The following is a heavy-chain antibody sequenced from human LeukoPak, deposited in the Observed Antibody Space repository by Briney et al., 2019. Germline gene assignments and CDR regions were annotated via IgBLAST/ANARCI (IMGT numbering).Heavy chain of an antibody. CDR2: INWNGGST. D-gene: IGHD1-26*01. Sequence: GGSLRLSCAASGFTFDDYGMSWVRQAPGKGLEWVSGINWNGGSTGYADSVKGRFTISRDNAKNSLYLQMNSLRAEDTALYYCARDSLVIVGAYFDYWGQGTLVTVSS. J-gene: IGHJ4*02. CDR3: ARDSLVIVGAYFDY. V-gene: IGHV3-20*04. CDR1: GFTFDDYG.